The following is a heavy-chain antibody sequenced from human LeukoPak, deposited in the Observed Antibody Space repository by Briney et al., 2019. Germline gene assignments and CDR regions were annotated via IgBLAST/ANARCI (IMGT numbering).Heavy chain of an antibody. D-gene: IGHD6-13*01. CDR2: VFYSGST. V-gene: IGHV4-59*01. CDR3: ARDLRSSSWSYYFDY. CDR1: GDSIREYY. Sequence: SETLSLTCTVSGDSIREYYWSWIRQPPGKGLEWIGYVFYSGSTNYNPSLKSRVTTSVDTSKNQLSLKLNAVTAADTAVYCCARDLRSSSWSYYFDYWGQGTLVTVSS. J-gene: IGHJ4*02.